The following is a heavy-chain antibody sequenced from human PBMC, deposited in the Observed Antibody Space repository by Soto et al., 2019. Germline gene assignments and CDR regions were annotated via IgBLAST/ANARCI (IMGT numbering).Heavy chain of an antibody. CDR1: GGSTSSFTYY. J-gene: IGHJ5*02. V-gene: IGHV4-39*01. CDR3: ARRERYYGSPGWFDP. D-gene: IGHD3-10*01. CDR2: VYYNENT. Sequence: SETLSLTCSVSGGSTSSFTYYWGWIRQPPGKGLEWIGTVYYNENTYYNPSLRSRVTITVDTAKNQFSLNLRSVTAADTAMYFCARRERYYGSPGWFDPWGPGTLVTVSS.